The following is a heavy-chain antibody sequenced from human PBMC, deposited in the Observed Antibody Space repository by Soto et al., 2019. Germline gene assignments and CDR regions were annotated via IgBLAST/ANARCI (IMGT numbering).Heavy chain of an antibody. J-gene: IGHJ6*02. V-gene: IGHV4-4*02. Sequence: SETLSLTCAVSGGSISSSNWWSWVRQPPGKGLEWIGEICHSGSTNYNPSLKSRVTISVDKSKNQFSLKLSSVTAADTAVYYCARDRTWIQLWSGYYYGMDVWGQGTTVTVSS. CDR3: ARDRTWIQLWSGYYYGMDV. D-gene: IGHD5-18*01. CDR1: GGSISSSNW. CDR2: ICHSGST.